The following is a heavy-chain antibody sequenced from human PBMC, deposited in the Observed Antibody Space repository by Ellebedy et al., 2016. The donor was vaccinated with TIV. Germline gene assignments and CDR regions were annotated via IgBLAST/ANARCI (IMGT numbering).Heavy chain of an antibody. D-gene: IGHD5-24*01. CDR2: ISSSSSAR. Sequence: GESLKISCAASGFSFSTYNMNWVRQAPGKGLEWVSYISSSSSARYYADSVKGRFTISRDNAKNSLYLQMNSLRAEDSAVYYCSRDHNWAFDYWGQGTLVTVSS. CDR3: SRDHNWAFDY. J-gene: IGHJ4*02. CDR1: GFSFSTYN. V-gene: IGHV3-48*01.